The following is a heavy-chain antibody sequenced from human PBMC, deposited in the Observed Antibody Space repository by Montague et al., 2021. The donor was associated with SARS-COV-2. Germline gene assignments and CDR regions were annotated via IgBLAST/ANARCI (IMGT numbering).Heavy chain of an antibody. CDR2: INHIGYT. D-gene: IGHD2-15*01. J-gene: IGHJ4*02. V-gene: IGHV4-34*01. CDR3: ARGVAPSNHFDY. Sequence: SETLSLTCAVYGGSFTGYYWTWIRQPPGKGLEWIGEINHIGYTTYNPSLTSRVTISVGTSDNQFSLKLTSVTAADTAVYYCARGVAPSNHFDYWGQGTLVTVSS. CDR1: GGSFTGYY.